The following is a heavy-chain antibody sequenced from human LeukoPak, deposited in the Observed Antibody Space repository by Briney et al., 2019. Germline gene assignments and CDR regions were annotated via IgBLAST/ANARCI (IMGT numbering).Heavy chain of an antibody. Sequence: SETLSLTCTVSGGSISSYYWSWIRQPPGKGLEWIGYIYYSGSTSYNPSLKSRVTISVDTSKNQFSLKLSSVTAADTAVYYCARDLNRGAFDIWGQGTMVTVSS. CDR3: ARDLNRGAFDI. J-gene: IGHJ3*02. CDR1: GGSISSYY. D-gene: IGHD2/OR15-2a*01. V-gene: IGHV4-59*12. CDR2: IYYSGST.